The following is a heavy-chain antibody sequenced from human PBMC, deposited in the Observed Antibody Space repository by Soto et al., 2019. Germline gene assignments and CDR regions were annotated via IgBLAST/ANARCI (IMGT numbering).Heavy chain of an antibody. Sequence: GSLRIYCAASEFTFRKYAMSCVLQAPGKGWEWVSAISYGGGTTYYADSVKGRFTISRDNSKNTLYLQMNSLRAEDTAVYYCAKNPGYYYDSTGYHFDYWGQGT. D-gene: IGHD3-22*01. CDR1: EFTFRKYA. V-gene: IGHV3-23*01. CDR3: AKNPGYYYDSTGYHFDY. CDR2: ISYGGGTT. J-gene: IGHJ4*02.